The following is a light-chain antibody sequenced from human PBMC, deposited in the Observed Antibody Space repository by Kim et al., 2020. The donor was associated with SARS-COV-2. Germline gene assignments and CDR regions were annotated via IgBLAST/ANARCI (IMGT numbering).Light chain of an antibody. V-gene: IGKV1-9*01. CDR2: AAS. CDR1: QGIGTY. J-gene: IGKJ4*01. CDR3: QQLNSYPQIT. Sequence: SVGDRVSITCRASQGIGTYVAWYQQRPGKVPKLLIYAASTLQGGVPSRFSGSGSGTDFTLTINSLQPEDFATYYCQQLNSYPQITFGGGTKVDIK.